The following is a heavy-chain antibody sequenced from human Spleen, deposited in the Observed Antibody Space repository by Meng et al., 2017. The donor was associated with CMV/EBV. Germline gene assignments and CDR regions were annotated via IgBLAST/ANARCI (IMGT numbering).Heavy chain of an antibody. Sequence: GESLKISCAASGFTFSSYWMSWVRQAPGKGLEWVGRIKSKTDGGTTDYAAPVKGRFTISRDDSKNTLYLQMNSLKTEDTAVYYCTTIIWQVVTNDAFDIWGQGTMVTVSS. D-gene: IGHD3-22*01. V-gene: IGHV3-15*01. CDR2: IKSKTDGGTT. CDR1: GFTFSSYW. CDR3: TTIIWQVVTNDAFDI. J-gene: IGHJ3*02.